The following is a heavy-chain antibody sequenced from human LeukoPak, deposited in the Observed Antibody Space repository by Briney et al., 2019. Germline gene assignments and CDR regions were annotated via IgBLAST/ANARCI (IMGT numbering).Heavy chain of an antibody. CDR2: IYYSGST. D-gene: IGHD6-6*01. CDR3: ARLSSLANIAARGRTWLDP. V-gene: IGHV4-59*01. CDR1: GGSINNSY. J-gene: IGHJ5*02. Sequence: PSETLSLTCTGSGGSINNSYWTCIRQPPGKGLEWIGHIYYSGSTNYSPSLKSRVTISVDTSKNQFSLKLSSVTAAHTAVYYCARLSSLANIAARGRTWLDPWGQGSLVTVSS.